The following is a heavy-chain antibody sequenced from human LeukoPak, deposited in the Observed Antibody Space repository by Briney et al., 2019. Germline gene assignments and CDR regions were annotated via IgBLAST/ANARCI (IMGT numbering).Heavy chain of an antibody. V-gene: IGHV4-39*01. CDR1: GGSVSSNSYY. J-gene: IGHJ1*01. D-gene: IGHD3-3*01. Sequence: SETLSLTCTVSGGSVSSNSYYWGWIRQPPGKGLEWIGSIYYRGTTYYSPSLKSRVTISIDTSKNQFSLKLNSVTAPDTAVYYCSRHCYRARRHTIYFLHWGQGTLVTVSS. CDR3: SRHCYRARRHTIYFLH. CDR2: IYYRGTT.